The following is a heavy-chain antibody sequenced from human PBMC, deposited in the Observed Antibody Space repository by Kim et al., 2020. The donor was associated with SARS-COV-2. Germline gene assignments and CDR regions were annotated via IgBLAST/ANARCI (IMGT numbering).Heavy chain of an antibody. Sequence: SETLSLTCTVSGGSISSSSYYWGWIRQPPGKGLEWIGSIYYSGSTYYNPSLKSRVTISVDTSKNQFSLKLSSVTAADTAVYYCARGSVAVAGTLYYYYYYGMDGWGQGTTVTVSS. CDR1: GGSISSSSYY. J-gene: IGHJ6*02. CDR2: IYYSGST. D-gene: IGHD6-19*01. V-gene: IGHV4-39*01. CDR3: ARGSVAVAGTLYYYYYYGMDG.